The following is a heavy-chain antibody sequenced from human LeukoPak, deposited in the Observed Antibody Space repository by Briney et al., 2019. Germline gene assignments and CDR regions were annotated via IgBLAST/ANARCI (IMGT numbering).Heavy chain of an antibody. V-gene: IGHV3-33*01. J-gene: IGHJ4*02. CDR1: GFSLGSYG. CDR3: ARDRAMVVGSSWYYDS. CDR2: IWYDGSRQ. Sequence: GGPLRLSCAASGFSLGSYGMHWVRQAPGKGLEWVSLIWYDGSRQYYADSVKGRFSISKDDSRNTLYLQMNSLRAEDTALYYCARDRAMVVGSSWYYDSWGQGTLVTVSS. D-gene: IGHD2-21*01.